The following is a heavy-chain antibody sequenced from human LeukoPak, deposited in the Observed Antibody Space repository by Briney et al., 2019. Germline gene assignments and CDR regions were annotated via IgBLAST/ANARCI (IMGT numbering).Heavy chain of an antibody. CDR1: GSTFTGYY. D-gene: IGHD1-26*01. V-gene: IGHV1-2*06. CDR2: INPGSGGT. J-gene: IGHJ4*02. Sequence: ASVNVSCKTSGSTFTGYYIHWVRQAPGQGLECMGRINPGSGGTNYAQKFQGRVTMTSDTSISTAYMDLSGLRSDDTAVYYCAAYRNSGNLLADYWGQGTLVTVSS. CDR3: AAYRNSGNLLADY.